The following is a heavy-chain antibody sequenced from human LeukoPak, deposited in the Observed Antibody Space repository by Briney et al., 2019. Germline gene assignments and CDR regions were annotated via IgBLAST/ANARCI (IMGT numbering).Heavy chain of an antibody. V-gene: IGHV5-51*01. CDR3: ARHCSGGSCYPGLADY. D-gene: IGHD2-15*01. CDR2: IYPGDSDT. CDR1: GYSFTSYW. Sequence: GESLKISCKGSGYSFTSYWIGWVRQMPGKGLEWMGIIYPGDSDTRYSPSFQGQVTISADKSISTAYLQWSSLKASDTAMYYCARHCSGGSCYPGLADYWGQGTLVTVSS. J-gene: IGHJ4*02.